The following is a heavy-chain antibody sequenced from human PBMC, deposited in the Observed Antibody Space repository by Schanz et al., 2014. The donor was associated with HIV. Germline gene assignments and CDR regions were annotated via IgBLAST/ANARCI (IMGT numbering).Heavy chain of an antibody. CDR1: GFTFDDYA. Sequence: EVQLVESGGGLVQPGRSLRLSCVASGFTFDDYAMHWVRQVPGKGLEWVSGISWNSGSIGYADSVRGRFTISRDNAKNSLYLQMNSLRAEDTALYYCAKDRITGTAPPNYGMDVWGQGTTVTVSS. D-gene: IGHD1-20*01. J-gene: IGHJ6*02. CDR3: AKDRITGTAPPNYGMDV. CDR2: ISWNSGSI. V-gene: IGHV3-9*01.